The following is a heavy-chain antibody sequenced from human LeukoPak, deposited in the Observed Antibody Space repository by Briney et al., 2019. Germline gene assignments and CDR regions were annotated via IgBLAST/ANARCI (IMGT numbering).Heavy chain of an antibody. CDR3: ARVDRYHYYLDV. V-gene: IGHV1-69*05. CDR2: IMPLFNTA. J-gene: IGHJ6*03. CDR1: GGTFSSYS. Sequence: SVKVSCKASGGTFSSYSITWVRQAPGQGLEWMGGIMPLFNTANYAQQFQGRVTITTDESTSTAYMELSSLRFEDTAMYCCARVDRYHYYLDVWGKGTTVTVSS.